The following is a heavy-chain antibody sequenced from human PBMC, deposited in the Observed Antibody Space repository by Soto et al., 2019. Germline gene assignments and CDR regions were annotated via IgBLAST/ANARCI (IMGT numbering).Heavy chain of an antibody. Sequence: PGEPLKNSCRGSRYGFTSYWIGRVRQMPGKGLAWMGIIYPGDAHTRYSPSFQGQVTISADKSISTAYRQWSSLKASDTAMYYCARLPTGRTVTDHGMDVWGQGTAVTVSS. CDR3: ARLPTGRTVTDHGMDV. D-gene: IGHD3-10*01. CDR2: IYPGDAHT. V-gene: IGHV5-51*01. J-gene: IGHJ6*02. CDR1: RYGFTSYW.